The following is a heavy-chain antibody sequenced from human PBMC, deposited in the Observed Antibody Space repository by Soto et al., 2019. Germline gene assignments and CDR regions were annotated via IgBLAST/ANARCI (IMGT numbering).Heavy chain of an antibody. D-gene: IGHD3-10*01. Sequence: SETLSLTCTVSGGSISSSSYYWGWIRQPPGKGLEWIGSIYYSGSTYYNPSLKSRVIISVDTSKNQFSLKLSSVTAADTAVYYCARLWFGEYYYYYGMDVWGQGTTVTVSS. J-gene: IGHJ6*02. V-gene: IGHV4-39*01. CDR2: IYYSGST. CDR3: ARLWFGEYYYYYGMDV. CDR1: GGSISSSSYY.